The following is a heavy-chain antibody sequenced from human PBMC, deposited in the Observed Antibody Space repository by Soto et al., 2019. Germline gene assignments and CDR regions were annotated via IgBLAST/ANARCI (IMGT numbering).Heavy chain of an antibody. CDR1: GFTFSSYS. J-gene: IGHJ5*02. Sequence: EVQLVESGGGLVQPGGSLRLSCAASGFTFSSYSMNWVRQAPGKGLEWVSYISSSSSTIYYADSVKGRFTISRDNAKNSLYLQMNSLRDEDTAVYYCARDWDGYNYDGWFDPWGQGTLVTFSS. CDR2: ISSSSSTI. V-gene: IGHV3-48*02. D-gene: IGHD5-12*01. CDR3: ARDWDGYNYDGWFDP.